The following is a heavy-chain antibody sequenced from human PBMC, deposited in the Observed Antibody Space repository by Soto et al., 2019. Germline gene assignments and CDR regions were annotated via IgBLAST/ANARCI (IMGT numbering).Heavy chain of an antibody. J-gene: IGHJ6*02. CDR1: GYTFTSYG. Sequence: QVQLVQSGAEVKKPGATGKVSCQASGYTFTSYGISWVRQAPGQGLEWMGWISAYNGNTNYAQKLQGRVTMTTDTSTSTAYMELRSLRSDDTAVYYCARGDLWFGELFLSMDVWGQGTTVTVSS. D-gene: IGHD3-10*01. CDR2: ISAYNGNT. CDR3: ARGDLWFGELFLSMDV. V-gene: IGHV1-18*01.